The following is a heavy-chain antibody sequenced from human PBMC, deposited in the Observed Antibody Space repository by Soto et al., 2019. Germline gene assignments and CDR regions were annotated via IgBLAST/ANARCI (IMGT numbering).Heavy chain of an antibody. V-gene: IGHV5-51*01. D-gene: IGHD1-26*01. Sequence: GESLKISCKGSGYSFTSYWIGWVRQMPGKGLEWMGIIYPGDSDTRYSPSFQGQVTISADKSISTAYLQWSSLKASDTAMYYCASPSNSGSYGLEAFDIWGQGTMVTVSS. CDR3: ASPSNSGSYGLEAFDI. CDR1: GYSFTSYW. J-gene: IGHJ3*02. CDR2: IYPGDSDT.